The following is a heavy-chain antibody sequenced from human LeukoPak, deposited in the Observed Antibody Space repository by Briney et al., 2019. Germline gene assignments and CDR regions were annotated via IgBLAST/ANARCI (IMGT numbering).Heavy chain of an antibody. CDR2: IYYSGSA. Sequence: SETLSLTCTVSGGSISGFYWGWIRQPPGKGLEWIGFIYYSGSANYNPSLKSRVTMSVDTSKDQFSLKLSSVTAADTAFYYCARDRDSSGWFDYWGQGTLVTVSS. J-gene: IGHJ4*02. CDR1: GGSISGFY. CDR3: ARDRDSSGWFDY. V-gene: IGHV4-59*01. D-gene: IGHD6-19*01.